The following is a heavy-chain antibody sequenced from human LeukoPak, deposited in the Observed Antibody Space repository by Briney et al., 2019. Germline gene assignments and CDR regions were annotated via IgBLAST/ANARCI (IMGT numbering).Heavy chain of an antibody. CDR3: ARGPSVFTMVRGVIIFDY. CDR1: GGSFSGYY. CDR2: INHSGST. Sequence: SETLSLTCVVYGGSFSGYYWSWIRQPPGKGLEWIWEINHSGSTNYNPSLKSRVTISVDTSKNQFSLKLSSVTAADTAVYYCARGPSVFTMVRGVIIFDYWGQGTLVTVSS. D-gene: IGHD3-10*01. J-gene: IGHJ4*02. V-gene: IGHV4-34*01.